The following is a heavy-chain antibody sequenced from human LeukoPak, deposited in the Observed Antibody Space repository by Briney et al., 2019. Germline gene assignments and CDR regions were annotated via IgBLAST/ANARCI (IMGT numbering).Heavy chain of an antibody. Sequence: GGSLRLSCAASGFTFSSYSMNWVRQAPGKGLEWVSYISSSSSTIYYADSVKGRFTISRDNSKNTLYVQMNSLRAEDTAVYYCARGNGYNDAIDIWGQGTMVTVSS. D-gene: IGHD5-24*01. J-gene: IGHJ3*02. CDR3: ARGNGYNDAIDI. CDR1: GFTFSSYS. CDR2: ISSSSSTI. V-gene: IGHV3-48*01.